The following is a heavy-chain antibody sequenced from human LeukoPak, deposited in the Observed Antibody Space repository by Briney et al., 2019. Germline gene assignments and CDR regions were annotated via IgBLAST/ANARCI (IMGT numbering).Heavy chain of an antibody. CDR1: DGSINSYY. CDR3: ARARLRVNWFDP. CDR2: IYYNGNT. D-gene: IGHD5-12*01. J-gene: IGHJ5*02. Sequence: SETLSLTCSVSDGSINSYYWNWIRRPPGKGLEWIGYIYYNGNTNYSPSLKSRVTMSVDTSKNQFSLKLSSVTAADTAVYYCARARLRVNWFDPWGQGTLVTVSS. V-gene: IGHV4-59*12.